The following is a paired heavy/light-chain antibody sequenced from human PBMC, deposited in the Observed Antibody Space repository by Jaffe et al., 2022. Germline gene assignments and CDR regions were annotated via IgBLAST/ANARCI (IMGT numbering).Light chain of an antibody. CDR2: QDA. CDR3: QAWDTDTHVV. Sequence: SYELTQPPSMSVSPGQTATITCSGDKLGNKYVYWYQHKSGQSPVLVIYQDAKRPSGIPERVSGSNSGNTATLTISGTQAMDEADYYCQAWDTDTHVVFGGGTRLTVL. V-gene: IGLV3-1*01. CDR1: KLGNKY. J-gene: IGLJ2*01.
Heavy chain of an antibody. CDR1: GFTFKTYD. V-gene: IGHV3-23*01. CDR2: FSASRNTT. Sequence: EVQLLESGGGLAQPGGSLRLSCEATGFTFKTYDMSWVRRAPGKGLQWVACFSASRNTTYYADSVKGRFTISRDNSKNTLYLQMNSLRAEDTAIYYCAKKLDLLAVAKANDDAFDLWGQGTMVTVSS. D-gene: IGHD6-19*01. J-gene: IGHJ3*01. CDR3: AKKLDLLAVAKANDDAFDL.